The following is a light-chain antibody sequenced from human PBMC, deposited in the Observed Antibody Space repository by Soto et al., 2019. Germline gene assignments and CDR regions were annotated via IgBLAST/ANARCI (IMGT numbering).Light chain of an antibody. CDR2: GAS. V-gene: IGKV3-20*01. Sequence: EIVLTQSPGTLSLSPGERATLSCRASQSVNNNNLAWYQQKPGQAPRLYIYGASTRATGIPDRFSGSGSGTDFTLTISRLEHEDFVVYYCQQYGSTPLTFGGGTKVEIK. J-gene: IGKJ4*01. CDR3: QQYGSTPLT. CDR1: QSVNNNN.